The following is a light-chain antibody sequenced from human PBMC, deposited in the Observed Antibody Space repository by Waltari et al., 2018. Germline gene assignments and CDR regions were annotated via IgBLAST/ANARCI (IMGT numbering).Light chain of an antibody. CDR1: SSNIGSNS. CDR2: NNN. CDR3: ASWDDSLNGLV. V-gene: IGLV1-44*01. J-gene: IGLJ1*01. Sequence: QSVLTQPPSASGTPGPRVTVSCSGSSSNIGSNSVTWSQHLPGTAPKLLFCNNNEWPPGDPDRFAASKSGTSAALAISVLQSEDEADYYCASWDDSLNGLVFGTGTKVIAL.